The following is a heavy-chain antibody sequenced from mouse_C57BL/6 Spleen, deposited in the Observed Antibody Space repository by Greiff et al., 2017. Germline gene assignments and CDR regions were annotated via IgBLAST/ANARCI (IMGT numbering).Heavy chain of an antibody. J-gene: IGHJ3*01. CDR2: IYPSDSET. CDR1: GYTFTSYW. V-gene: IGHV1-61*01. D-gene: IGHD2-4*01. CDR3: ARNTDYDAWFAY. Sequence: QVQLQQPGAELVRPGSSVKLSCKASGYTFTSYWMDWVKQRPGQGLEWIGNIYPSDSETHYNQTFKDKATLTVDKSSSTAYMQLSSLTSEDSAVYYCARNTDYDAWFAYWGQGTLVTVSA.